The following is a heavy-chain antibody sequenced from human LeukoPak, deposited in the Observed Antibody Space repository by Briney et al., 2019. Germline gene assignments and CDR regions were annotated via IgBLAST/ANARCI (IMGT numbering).Heavy chain of an antibody. V-gene: IGHV3-30*18. CDR2: ISYDGSNK. CDR3: AKEGPTALGVPAHYGMDV. CDR1: GFTFSSYG. Sequence: GRSLRLSCAASGFTFSSYGMHWVRQAPGKGLEWVAVISYDGSNKYYADSVKGRFTISRDNSKNTLYLQMNSLRAGDTAVYYCAKEGPTALGVPAHYGMDVWGKGTTVTVSS. D-gene: IGHD2-2*01. J-gene: IGHJ6*04.